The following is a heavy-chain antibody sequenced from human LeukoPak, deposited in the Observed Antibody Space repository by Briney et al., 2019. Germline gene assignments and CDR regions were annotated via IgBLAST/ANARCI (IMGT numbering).Heavy chain of an antibody. CDR2: MNPNSGNT. V-gene: IGHV1-8*03. CDR3: ARNYRRFGGSVDS. D-gene: IGHD3-10*01. CDR1: GYTFTSYD. Sequence: ASVKVSCKASGYTFTSYDINWVRQATGQGLEWMGWMNPNSGNTGYAQKFQGRVTITRNTSISTAYMGLSSLRSEDTAVYYCARNYRRFGGSVDSWGQGTLVTVSS. J-gene: IGHJ5*01.